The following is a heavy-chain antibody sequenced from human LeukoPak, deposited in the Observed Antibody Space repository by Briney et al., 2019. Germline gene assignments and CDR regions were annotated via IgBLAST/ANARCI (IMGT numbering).Heavy chain of an antibody. CDR1: GFTFSSYS. CDR3: ARDREYQGIPWLRHGRYYYYGMDV. Sequence: PGGSLRLSCAASGFTFSSYSMNWVRQAPGKGLEWVSSISSSSSYIYYADSVKGRFTISRDNAKNSLYLQMNSLRAEDTAVYYCARDREYQGIPWLRHGRYYYYGMDVWGQGTTVTVSS. V-gene: IGHV3-21*01. CDR2: ISSSSSYI. D-gene: IGHD5-12*01. J-gene: IGHJ6*02.